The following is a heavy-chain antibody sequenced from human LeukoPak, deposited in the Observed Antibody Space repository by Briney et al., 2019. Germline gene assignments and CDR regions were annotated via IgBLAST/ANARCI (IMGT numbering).Heavy chain of an antibody. J-gene: IGHJ4*02. D-gene: IGHD6-19*01. CDR3: AREAGPGIAVAGPDY. V-gene: IGHV1-2*02. CDR1: GYTFTGYY. CDR2: INPNSGGT. Sequence: ASVTVSCKASGYTFTGYYMHWVRQAPGQGLEWMGWINPNSGGTNYAQKFQGRVTMTRDTSISTAYMELSRLRSDDTAVYYCAREAGPGIAVAGPDYWGQGTLVTVSS.